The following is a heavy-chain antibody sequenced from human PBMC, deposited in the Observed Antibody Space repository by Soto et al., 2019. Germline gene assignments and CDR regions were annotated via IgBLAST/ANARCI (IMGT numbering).Heavy chain of an antibody. CDR1: GGSFSGYY. CDR3: ARGLRWLLPYFDY. CDR2: INHSGST. J-gene: IGHJ4*02. D-gene: IGHD1-26*01. Sequence: PSETLSLTCAVYGGSFSGYYRSWIRQPPGKGLEWIGEINHSGSTNYNPSLKSRVTISVDTSKNQFSLKLSSVTAADTAVYYCARGLRWLLPYFDYWGQGTLVTVSS. V-gene: IGHV4-34*01.